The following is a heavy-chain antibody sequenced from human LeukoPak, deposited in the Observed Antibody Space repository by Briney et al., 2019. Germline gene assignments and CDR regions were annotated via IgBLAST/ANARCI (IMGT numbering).Heavy chain of an antibody. CDR3: AKDREIATIKWDFDY. CDR2: ISGSGGCT. D-gene: IGHD5-24*01. Sequence: GGSLRLSCAASGFTFSSYAMSWVRQAPGKGLEWVSAISGSGGCTYYADSVKGRFTISRDNSKNTLYLQMNSLRAEDTAVYYCAKDREIATIKWDFDYWGQGTLVTVSS. J-gene: IGHJ4*02. V-gene: IGHV3-23*01. CDR1: GFTFSSYA.